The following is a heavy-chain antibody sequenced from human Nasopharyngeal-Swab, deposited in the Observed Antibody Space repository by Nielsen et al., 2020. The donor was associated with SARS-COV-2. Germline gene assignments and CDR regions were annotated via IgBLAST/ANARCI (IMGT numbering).Heavy chain of an antibody. J-gene: IGHJ6*02. CDR1: GGTFSSYA. D-gene: IGHD2-8*01. V-gene: IGHV1-69*13. CDR3: ATVYCTNGVCSGRPYYYGMDV. CDR2: IIPIFGTA. Sequence: SVKVSCKASGGTFSSYAISWVRQAPGQGLEWMGGIIPIFGTANYAQKFQGRVTITADESTSTAYMELSSLRSEDTAVYYCATVYCTNGVCSGRPYYYGMDVWGQGTTVTVSS.